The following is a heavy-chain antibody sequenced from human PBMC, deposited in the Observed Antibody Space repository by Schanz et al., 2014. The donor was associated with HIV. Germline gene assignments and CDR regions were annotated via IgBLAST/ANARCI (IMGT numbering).Heavy chain of an antibody. CDR3: AKEYGGGWGRYFSPMDV. CDR2: ISYDENNI. Sequence: VQLVESGGGSAQPGGSLRLSCAASGFTFSSYWMHWVRQAPGKGLVWVSSISYDENNIHYEDSVKGRFTISRDNSKDMLFLQMDDVRGDATAIYFCAKEYGGGWGRYFSPMDVWGQGTTVIVS. CDR1: GFTFSSYW. D-gene: IGHD5-12*01. J-gene: IGHJ6*02. V-gene: IGHV3-30*18.